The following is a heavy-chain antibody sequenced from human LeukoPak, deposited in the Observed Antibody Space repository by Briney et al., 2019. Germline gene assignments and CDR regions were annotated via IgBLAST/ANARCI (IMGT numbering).Heavy chain of an antibody. V-gene: IGHV4-59*01. CDR2: IYYSGST. CDR3: ARDRSNSGYVPGGFAP. J-gene: IGHJ5*02. Sequence: PSETLSLTCTVSGGSISSYYWSWIRQPPGKGLEWIGYIYYSGSTNYNPSLKSRVTISVDTSKNQFSLKLSSVTAADTAVYYCARDRSNSGYVPGGFAPGGQGPLVTVSS. D-gene: IGHD5-12*01. CDR1: GGSISSYY.